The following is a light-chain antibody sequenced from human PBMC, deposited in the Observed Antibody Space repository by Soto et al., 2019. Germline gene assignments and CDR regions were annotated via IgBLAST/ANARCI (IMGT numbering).Light chain of an antibody. CDR3: QQYNNWPRT. Sequence: EIVMNQSPATPSFSPGGKTTPSLRPSQSVSSNLAWYQQKPGQAPRLLIYGASTRATGIPARFSGSGSGTEFTLTISSLQSEDFAVYYCQQYNNWPRTFGQGTKV. CDR2: GAS. V-gene: IGKV3-15*01. CDR1: QSVSSN. J-gene: IGKJ1*01.